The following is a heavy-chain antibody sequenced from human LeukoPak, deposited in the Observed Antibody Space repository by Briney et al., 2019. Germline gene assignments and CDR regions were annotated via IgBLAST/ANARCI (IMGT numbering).Heavy chain of an antibody. CDR3: AKFDSSGRDP. CDR2: ISYDGSNK. J-gene: IGHJ5*02. D-gene: IGHD6-19*01. V-gene: IGHV3-30-3*02. CDR1: GFTFSSYA. Sequence: GGSLRLSCAASGFTFSSYAMHWVRQAPGKGLEWVAVISYDGSNKYYADSVKGRFTISRDNSKNTLYLQMNSLRAEDTAVYYCAKFDSSGRDPWGQGTLVTVSS.